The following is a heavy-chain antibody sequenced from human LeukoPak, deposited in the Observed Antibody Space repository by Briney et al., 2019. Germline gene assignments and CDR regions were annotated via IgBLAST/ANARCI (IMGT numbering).Heavy chain of an antibody. Sequence: ASVKVSCKPSGSTFSTYGISWVHKAPGKGLEWMGWISAYNGNTLYAKKFQDRVTKTTDTSTSKAYMELRSLRSDDPAVYFCAREGGGSVWYFDLWGRGTLVTVSS. CDR2: ISAYNGNT. J-gene: IGHJ2*01. CDR1: GSTFSTYG. CDR3: AREGGGSVWYFDL. V-gene: IGHV1-18*01. D-gene: IGHD6-25*01.